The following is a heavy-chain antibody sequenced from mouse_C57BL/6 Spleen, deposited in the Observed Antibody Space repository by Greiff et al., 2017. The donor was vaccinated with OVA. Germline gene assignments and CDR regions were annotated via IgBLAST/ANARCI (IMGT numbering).Heavy chain of an antibody. CDR2: LNPNNGGT. CDR1: GYTFTDYN. J-gene: IGHJ2*01. CDR3: ARNWDDNN. D-gene: IGHD4-1*01. V-gene: IGHV1-22*01. Sequence: VQLQQSGPELVKPGASVKMSCKASGYTFTDYNLHWVKQSPGKSLEWIGYLNPNNGGTSYNQKFKGKATLTVNNSSSTAYMELRSLTSEDSAVYYCARNWDDNNWGQGTTLTVSS.